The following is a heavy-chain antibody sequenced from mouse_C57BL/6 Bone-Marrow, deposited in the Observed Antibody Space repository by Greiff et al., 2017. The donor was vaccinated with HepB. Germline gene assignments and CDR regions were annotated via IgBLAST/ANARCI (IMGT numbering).Heavy chain of an antibody. J-gene: IGHJ2*01. CDR1: GYAFSSSW. Sequence: VKLMESGPELVKPGASVKISCKASGYAFSSSWMNWVKQRPGKGLEWIGRIYPGDGDTNYNGKFKGKATLTADKSSSTAYMQLSSLTSEDSAVYFCARSVITTVVARRDLDYWGQGTTLTVSS. CDR3: ARSVITTVVARRDLDY. CDR2: IYPGDGDT. V-gene: IGHV1-82*01. D-gene: IGHD1-1*01.